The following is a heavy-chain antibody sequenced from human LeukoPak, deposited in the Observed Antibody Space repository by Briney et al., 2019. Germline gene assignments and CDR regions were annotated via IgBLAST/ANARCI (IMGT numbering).Heavy chain of an antibody. J-gene: IGHJ1*01. CDR2: ISGSGGST. D-gene: IGHD3-22*01. V-gene: IGHV3-23*01. CDR3: ARDLYSSSGYYTEYFQH. Sequence: HPGGSLRLSCAASGFTFSSYAMSWVRPAPGKGLEWVSAISGSGGSTNYADSVKGRFTISRDNSKHTLYLQMNSLRAEDTAVYYCARDLYSSSGYYTEYFQHWGQGTLVTVSS. CDR1: GFTFSSYA.